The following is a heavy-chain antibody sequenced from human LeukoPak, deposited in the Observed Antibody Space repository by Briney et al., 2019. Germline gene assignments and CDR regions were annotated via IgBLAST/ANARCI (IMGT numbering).Heavy chain of an antibody. V-gene: IGHV4-59*01. D-gene: IGHD3-10*01. CDR1: GGSISSYY. Sequence: PSETLSLTCTVSGGSISSYYWSWIRQPPGKGLEWIGYIYYSGSTNYNPSLKSRVTISVDTSKNQFSLKLSSVTAADTAVYYSARDRDDAFDIWGQGTMVTVSS. J-gene: IGHJ3*02. CDR3: ARDRDDAFDI. CDR2: IYYSGST.